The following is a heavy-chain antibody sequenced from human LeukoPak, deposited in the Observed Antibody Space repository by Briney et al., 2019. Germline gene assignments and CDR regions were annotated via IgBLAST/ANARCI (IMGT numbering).Heavy chain of an antibody. CDR2: INPSGGST. Sequence: ASVKVSCKASGYTFASYYMHWVRQAPGQGLEWMGIINPSGGSTRYAQKFQGRVTMTRDTSTSTVYMELSSLRSEDTAVYYCARNPVTTKYFDYWGQGTLVTVSS. CDR3: ARNPVTTKYFDY. D-gene: IGHD4-17*01. J-gene: IGHJ4*02. V-gene: IGHV1-46*01. CDR1: GYTFASYY.